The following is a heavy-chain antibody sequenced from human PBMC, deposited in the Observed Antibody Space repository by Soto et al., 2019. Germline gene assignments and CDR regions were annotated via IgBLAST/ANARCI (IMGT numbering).Heavy chain of an antibody. CDR2: IYHTGST. V-gene: IGHV4-4*02. CDR1: GGSISSSNW. CDR3: ARGSNWFDP. Sequence: QVQLQESGPGLVKPSGTLSLTCVVSGGSISSSNWWSWVRQPPGKGLEWIGEIYHTGSTKYNPSLXXRXPTXVDESKTQFSLRLSSVTAADTAVYYCARGSNWFDPWGQGTLVTVSS. J-gene: IGHJ5*02.